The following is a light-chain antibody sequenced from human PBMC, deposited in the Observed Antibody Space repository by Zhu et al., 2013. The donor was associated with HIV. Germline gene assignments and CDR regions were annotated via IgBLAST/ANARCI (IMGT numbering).Light chain of an antibody. CDR1: HDIRNY. V-gene: IGKV1-33*01. J-gene: IGKJ2*01. CDR3: LHYNNSSHT. Sequence: DIQMTQSPSAMSASVGDRVTITCQASHDIRNYLNWYQQKSGKAPRLLIYDASNLETGVPLRFSGSGSGTDFTFTISSLQPDDFAIYYCLHYNNSSHTFGQGTKLELK. CDR2: DAS.